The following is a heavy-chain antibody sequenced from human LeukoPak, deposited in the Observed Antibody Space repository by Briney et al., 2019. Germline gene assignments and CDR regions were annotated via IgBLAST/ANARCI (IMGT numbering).Heavy chain of an antibody. CDR3: ARGSYCSSTSCYLVWFDP. Sequence: SETLSLTCAVYGGSFSGYYWSWIRQPPGKGLEWIGEINHSGGTNYNPSLKSRVTISVDTSKNQFSLKLSSVTAADTAVYYCARGSYCSSTSCYLVWFDPWGQGTLVTVSS. V-gene: IGHV4-34*01. D-gene: IGHD2-2*01. J-gene: IGHJ5*02. CDR2: INHSGGT. CDR1: GGSFSGYY.